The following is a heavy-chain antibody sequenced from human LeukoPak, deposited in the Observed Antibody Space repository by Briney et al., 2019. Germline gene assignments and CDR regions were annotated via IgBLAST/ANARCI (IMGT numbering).Heavy chain of an antibody. CDR3: AKDPTYGSGSYVFDY. CDR2: ISGSGGST. CDR1: GFTFSSYA. V-gene: IGHV3-23*01. D-gene: IGHD3-10*01. J-gene: IGHJ4*02. Sequence: PGASLGLSCAASGFTFSSYAMSWVRQAPGKGLEWVSAISGSGGSTYYADSVKGRFTISRDNSKNTLYLQMNSLRAEDTAVYYCAKDPTYGSGSYVFDYWGQGPLVTVSS.